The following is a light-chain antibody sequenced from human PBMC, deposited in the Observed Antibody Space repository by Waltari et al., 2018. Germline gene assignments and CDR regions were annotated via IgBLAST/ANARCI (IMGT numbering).Light chain of an antibody. CDR1: QSVSSIY. Sequence: EIVLTQSPGTLSLSPGERATLSCRASQSVSSIYLAWYQQKPGQTPRLLSYGASSRATGIPDRVSGSGSGTDVTLTISRLEPEDSAVYYCQQYVSSPLTFGGGTKVEIK. CDR2: GAS. J-gene: IGKJ4*01. V-gene: IGKV3-20*01. CDR3: QQYVSSPLT.